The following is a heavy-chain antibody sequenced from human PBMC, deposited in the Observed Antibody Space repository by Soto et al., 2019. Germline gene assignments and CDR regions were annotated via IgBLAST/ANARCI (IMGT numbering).Heavy chain of an antibody. J-gene: IGHJ5*02. CDR2: ISGSGGST. CDR3: AKLDIMITFGGVIDH. D-gene: IGHD3-16*01. Sequence: PGGSLRLSCAASGFTFSSYAMSWVRQAPGKGLEWVSAISGSGGSTYYADSVKGRFTISRDNSKNTLYLQMNSLRAEDTAVYYCAKLDIMITFGGVIDHWGQGTLVTVSS. V-gene: IGHV3-23*01. CDR1: GFTFSSYA.